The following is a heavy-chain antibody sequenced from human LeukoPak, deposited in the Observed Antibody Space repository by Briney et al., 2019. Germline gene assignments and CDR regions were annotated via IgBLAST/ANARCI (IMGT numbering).Heavy chain of an antibody. Sequence: PGGSLRLSCAASGFTFSTYSMNWVRQAPGKGLEWVSSIGGTGTSIYYADSVKGRFTISRDNAKNSLYLQMNSLRAEDTALYYCAKDIGIRGMFFDYWGQGTLVTVSS. J-gene: IGHJ4*02. V-gene: IGHV3-21*04. CDR3: AKDIGIRGMFFDY. CDR2: IGGTGTSI. CDR1: GFTFSTYS. D-gene: IGHD3-10*02.